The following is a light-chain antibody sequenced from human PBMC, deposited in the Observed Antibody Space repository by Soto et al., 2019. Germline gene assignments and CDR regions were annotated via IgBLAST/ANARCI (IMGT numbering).Light chain of an antibody. CDR1: TSN. V-gene: IGLV1-40*01. CDR3: QFFDSLSGSVV. CDR2: DNT. Sequence: QSVLTQTPSVSGAPGQTVTISCTGTTSNVHWYQQLPGTAPNLLIFDNTNRPSGVPDRFSGSKSDTSASLAITGLQAEDEADYYCQFFDSLSGSVVFGGGTKVTVL. J-gene: IGLJ3*02.